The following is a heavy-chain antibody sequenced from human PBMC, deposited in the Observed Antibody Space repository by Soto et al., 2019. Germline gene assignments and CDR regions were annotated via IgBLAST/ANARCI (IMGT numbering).Heavy chain of an antibody. CDR1: GGFISSYY. V-gene: IGHV4-59*01. CDR3: ARGGGVYYFEY. D-gene: IGHD2-8*02. CDR2: IYYSGIT. Sequence: SETLSLTCTVSGGFISSYYWSWIRQPPGKGLEWIGYIYYSGITDYNPSLKSRVTISVDTSKSQFSLKLSSVTAADTAVYYCARGGGVYYFEYWCKGTLVTGYS. J-gene: IGHJ4*02.